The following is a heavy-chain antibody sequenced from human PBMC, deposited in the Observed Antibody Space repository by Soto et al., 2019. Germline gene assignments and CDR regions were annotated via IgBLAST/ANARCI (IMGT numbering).Heavy chain of an antibody. CDR3: AKHYDYVWGSP. Sequence: GGSLRLSCAASGFTFSSYGMHWVRQAPGKGLEWVAVISYDGSNKYYADSVKGRFTISRDNSKNTLYLQMNSLRAEDTAVYYCAKHYDYVWGSPWGQGTLVTVSS. CDR1: GFTFSSYG. CDR2: ISYDGSNK. J-gene: IGHJ5*02. V-gene: IGHV3-30*18. D-gene: IGHD3-16*01.